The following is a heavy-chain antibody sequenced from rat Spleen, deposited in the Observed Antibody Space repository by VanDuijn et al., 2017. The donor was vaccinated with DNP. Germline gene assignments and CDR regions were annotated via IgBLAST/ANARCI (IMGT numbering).Heavy chain of an antibody. D-gene: IGHD1-2*01. CDR3: ARSDSYGFPY. CDR1: GFTFNNYW. Sequence: EVQLVESGGGLVQPGRSLKLSCVASGFTFNNYWMTWIRQAPAKGLEWVATITTTGANIYYRDSVKGRFTVSRDNAKSTLYLQMDSLRSEDTATYYCARSDSYGFPYWGQGTLVTVSS. J-gene: IGHJ3*01. CDR2: ITTTGANI. V-gene: IGHV5-31*01.